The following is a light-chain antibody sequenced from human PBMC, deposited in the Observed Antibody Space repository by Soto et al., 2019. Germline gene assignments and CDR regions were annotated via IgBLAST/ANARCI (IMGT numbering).Light chain of an antibody. J-gene: IGKJ1*01. CDR2: GAS. V-gene: IGKV3-20*01. CDR3: QQYGSAPRT. CDR1: QSVRANY. Sequence: EIVLTQSPGTLSLSPGERATLSCRASQSVRANYLAWYHQKPGQPPRLLIYGASHRATAIPDRFSGSGSGTDFTLTISRLETEDFAVYYCQQYGSAPRTFRQGT.